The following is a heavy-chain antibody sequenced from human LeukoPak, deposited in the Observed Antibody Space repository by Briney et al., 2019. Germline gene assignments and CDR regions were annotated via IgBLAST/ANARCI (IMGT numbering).Heavy chain of an antibody. D-gene: IGHD4-17*01. J-gene: IGHJ2*01. CDR2: ISSSSSYI. CDR3: AREHTDGDYGWYFDL. V-gene: IGHV3-21*01. Sequence: GGSLRLSCAASGFTFSSYSMNWVRQAPGKGLEWVSSISSSSSYIYYADSVKGRFTISRDNAKNSLYLQMNSLRAEDTAVYYCAREHTDGDYGWYFDLWGRGTLVTVSS. CDR1: GFTFSSYS.